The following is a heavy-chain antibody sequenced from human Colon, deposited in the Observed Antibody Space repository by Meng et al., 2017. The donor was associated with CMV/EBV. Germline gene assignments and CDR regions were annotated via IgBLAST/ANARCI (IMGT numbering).Heavy chain of an antibody. CDR3: ARGRYCSSTSCFPFEH. D-gene: IGHD2-2*01. CDR1: GDSVSSSY. J-gene: IGHJ4*02. V-gene: IGHV4-59*02. Sequence: GSLRLSCNVSGDSVSSSYWHWIRQSPGKGLEWIGYIYYTVTSNYNPSLKSRAILSVDTSKNQISLRLTSVTAADTAVYYCARGRYCSSTSCFPFEHWGQGALVTVSS. CDR2: IYYTVTS.